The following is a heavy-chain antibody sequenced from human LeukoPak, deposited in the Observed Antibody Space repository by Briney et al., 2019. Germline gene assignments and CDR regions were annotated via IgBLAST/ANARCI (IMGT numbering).Heavy chain of an antibody. CDR3: ARRNGVARHFFDY. Sequence: SETLSLTCTASGDSIRSSSYYWGWVRQPPGKGLEWIGSIYYSGNTYYNPSLKSRVTISVDTSKNQFSLKLSSVTAADTAVYYCARRNGVARHFFDYWGQGTLVTVSS. J-gene: IGHJ4*02. CDR2: IYYSGNT. CDR1: GDSIRSSSYY. D-gene: IGHD2-8*01. V-gene: IGHV4-39*01.